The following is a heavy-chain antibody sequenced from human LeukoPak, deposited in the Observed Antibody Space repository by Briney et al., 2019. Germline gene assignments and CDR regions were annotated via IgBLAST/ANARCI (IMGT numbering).Heavy chain of an antibody. CDR3: ARTACTNGVCYRYFDY. Sequence: GGSLRLSCAASGFTVSSNYMSWVRQAPGKGLEWVSVIYSGGSTYYADSVKGRFTISRDNSKNTLHLQMNSLRAEDTAVYYCARTACTNGVCYRYFDYWGQGTLVTVSS. CDR2: IYSGGST. V-gene: IGHV3-53*01. CDR1: GFTVSSNY. J-gene: IGHJ4*02. D-gene: IGHD2-8*01.